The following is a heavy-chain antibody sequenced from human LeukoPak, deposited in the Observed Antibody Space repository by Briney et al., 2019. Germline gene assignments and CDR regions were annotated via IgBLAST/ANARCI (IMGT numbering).Heavy chain of an antibody. D-gene: IGHD1-26*01. V-gene: IGHV3-23*01. Sequence: GGSLRLSCAASGFTFNSYAMSWVRQAPGKGLEWVSSISGSGVTTYYAEALKGRFTISRDNSKNTLYLQMNSLRAEDTAVYYCAQQRVGPTRWFDPWGQGTLVTVSS. CDR3: AQQRVGPTRWFDP. CDR1: GFTFNSYA. J-gene: IGHJ5*02. CDR2: ISGSGVTT.